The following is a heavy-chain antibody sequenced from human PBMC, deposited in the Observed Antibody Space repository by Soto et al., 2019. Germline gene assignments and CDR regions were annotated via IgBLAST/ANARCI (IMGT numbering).Heavy chain of an antibody. CDR1: GFTFSSYA. D-gene: IGHD2-8*01. J-gene: IGHJ6*03. CDR3: AKDHCTNGVCYGGYDTTYYYYYYMDV. V-gene: IGHV3-23*01. CDR2: ISGSGGST. Sequence: GGSLRLSCAASGFTFSSYAMSWVRQAPGKGLEWVSAISGSGGSTYYADSVKGRFTISRDNSKNTLYLQMNSLRAEDTAVYYCAKDHCTNGVCYGGYDTTYYYYYYMDVWGKGTTVTVSS.